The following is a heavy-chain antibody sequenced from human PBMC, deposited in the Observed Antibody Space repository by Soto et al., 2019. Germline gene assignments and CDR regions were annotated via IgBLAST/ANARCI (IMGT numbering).Heavy chain of an antibody. CDR1: GGSISSYY. V-gene: IGHV4-59*01. Sequence: SETLSLTCTVSGGSISSYYWSWIRQPPGKGLEWIGYIYYSGSTNYNPSLKSRVTISVDTSKNQFSLKLSSVTAADTAVYYCAREVPHYYYGMDVWGQGTTVTVSS. CDR3: AREVPHYYYGMDV. CDR2: IYYSGST. J-gene: IGHJ6*02.